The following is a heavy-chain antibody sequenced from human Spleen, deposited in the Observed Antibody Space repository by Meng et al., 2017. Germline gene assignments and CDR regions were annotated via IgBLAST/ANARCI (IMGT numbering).Heavy chain of an antibody. J-gene: IGHJ6*02. Sequence: SETLSLTCTVSGGSVTSGSYYWSWIRQPPGKGLEWIGYINYGGSTDYSPSLKSRVTISVDTSKNQFSLKLTSVTAADTAVYYCARERYDYYGMDVWGQGTTVTVSS. CDR1: GGSVTSGSYY. V-gene: IGHV4-61*01. CDR3: ARERYDYYGMDV. CDR2: INYGGST.